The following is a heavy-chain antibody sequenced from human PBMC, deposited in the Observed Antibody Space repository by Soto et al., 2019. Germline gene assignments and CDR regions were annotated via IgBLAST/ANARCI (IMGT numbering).Heavy chain of an antibody. CDR2: IYWDDEK. D-gene: IGHD4-17*01. CDR1: GFSLSSSGVG. CDR3: AHRLTVTTPFDS. V-gene: IGHV2-5*02. J-gene: IGHJ4*02. Sequence: QITLKESGPTLVKPTQTLTLTCTFSGFSLSSSGVGVGWIRQPPGKALEWLAIIYWDDEKRYSPSLKSRVTIXKXLSKDQVVLTMTNLAPVDTATYYCAHRLTVTTPFDSWGQGTLVTVSS.